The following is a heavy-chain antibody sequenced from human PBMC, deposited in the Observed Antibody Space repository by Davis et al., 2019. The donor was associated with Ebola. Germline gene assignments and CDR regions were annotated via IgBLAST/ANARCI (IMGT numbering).Heavy chain of an antibody. V-gene: IGHV3-11*01. CDR1: GFTFSDYY. J-gene: IGHJ5*02. CDR2: ISSSGSTI. D-gene: IGHD3-10*01. Sequence: GESLKISCAASGFTFSDYYMSWIRQAPGKGLEWVSYISSSGSTIYYADSVKGRFTISRDNAKNSLYLQMNSLRAEDTAVYYCARDDYWSGENWFDPWGQGTLVTVSS. CDR3: ARDDYWSGENWFDP.